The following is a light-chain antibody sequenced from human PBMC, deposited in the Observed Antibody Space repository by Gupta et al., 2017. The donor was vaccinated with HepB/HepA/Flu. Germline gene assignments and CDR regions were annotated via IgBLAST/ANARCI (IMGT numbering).Light chain of an antibody. V-gene: IGKV1-9*01. CDR1: QDISSY. J-gene: IGKJ3*01. CDR2: AAY. Sequence: GDRVTITCRASQDISSYLAWYQQKPGKAPKLLIYAAYTLQGGVPSRFSGSGSGTEFILTISSLQPEDFAIYYCQQLNTYPFFGPGTKVEIK. CDR3: QQLNTYPF.